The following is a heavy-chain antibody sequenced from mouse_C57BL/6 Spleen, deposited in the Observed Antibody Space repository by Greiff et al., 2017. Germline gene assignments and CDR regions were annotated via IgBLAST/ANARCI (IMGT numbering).Heavy chain of an antibody. J-gene: IGHJ1*03. D-gene: IGHD1-1*01. CDR2: ISYDGSN. CDR3: ARDVGYGSNYGYFDV. CDR1: GYSITSGYY. Sequence: EVKLMESGPGLVKPSQSLSLTCSVTGYSITSGYYWNWIRQFPGNKLEWMGYISYDGSNNYNPSLKNRISITRDTSKNQFFLKLNSVTTEDTATYYCARDVGYGSNYGYFDVWGTGTTVTVSS. V-gene: IGHV3-6*01.